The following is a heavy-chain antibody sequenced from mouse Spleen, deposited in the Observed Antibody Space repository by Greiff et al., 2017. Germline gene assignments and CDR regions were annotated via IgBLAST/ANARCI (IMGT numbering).Heavy chain of an antibody. V-gene: IGHV12-3*01. Sequence: VKLVESGPGLVKPSQSLFLTCSITGFPITSGYYWIWIRQSPGKPLEWMGYITHSGETFYNPSLQSPISITRETSKNQFFLQLNSVTTEDTAMYYCAGAIYDGFAYWGQGTLVTVSA. CDR2: ITHSGET. CDR1: GFPITSGYY. D-gene: IGHD2-12*01. CDR3: AGAIYDGFAY. J-gene: IGHJ3*01.